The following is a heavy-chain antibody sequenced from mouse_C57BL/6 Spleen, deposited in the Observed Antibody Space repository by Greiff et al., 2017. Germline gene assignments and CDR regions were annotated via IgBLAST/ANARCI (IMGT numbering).Heavy chain of an antibody. J-gene: IGHJ4*01. CDR1: GYTFTSYW. D-gene: IGHD2-1*01. CDR3: ARRGLYGNYRAMDY. CDR2: IDPSDSYT. V-gene: IGHV1-69*01. Sequence: QVQLQQPGAELVMPGASVKLSCKASGYTFTSYWMHWVKQRPGQGLEWIGEIDPSDSYTNYNQKFKGKSTLTVDKSSSTAYMQLSSLTSEDSAVYYGARRGLYGNYRAMDYWVQGTSATVSS.